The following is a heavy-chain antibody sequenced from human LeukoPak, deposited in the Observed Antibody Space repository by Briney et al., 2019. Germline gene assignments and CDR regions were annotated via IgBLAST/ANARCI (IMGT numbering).Heavy chain of an antibody. CDR1: GSTFSSYA. Sequence: PGGSLRLSCAASGSTFSSYAMHWVRQAPGKGLEWVAVISYDGSNKYYADSVKGRFTISRDNSKNTLYLQMNSLRAEDTAVYYCAREGPSGDYVSGYGMDVWGQGTTVTVSS. D-gene: IGHD4-17*01. J-gene: IGHJ6*02. CDR2: ISYDGSNK. CDR3: AREGPSGDYVSGYGMDV. V-gene: IGHV3-30-3*01.